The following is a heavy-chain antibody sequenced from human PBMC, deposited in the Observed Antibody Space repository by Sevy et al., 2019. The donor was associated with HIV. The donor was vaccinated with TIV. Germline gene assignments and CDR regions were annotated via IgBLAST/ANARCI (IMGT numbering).Heavy chain of an antibody. V-gene: IGHV4-61*02. CDR1: GGSISSGSYY. CDR2: IYTSGST. Sequence: SETLSLTCTVSGGSISSGSYYWSWIRQPAGKGLEWIGRIYTSGSTNYNPSLKSRVTISVDTSKNQFSLKLSSVTAADTAVYYCAREGSTWADWFDPWGQGTLVTVSS. J-gene: IGHJ5*02. D-gene: IGHD2-2*01. CDR3: AREGSTWADWFDP.